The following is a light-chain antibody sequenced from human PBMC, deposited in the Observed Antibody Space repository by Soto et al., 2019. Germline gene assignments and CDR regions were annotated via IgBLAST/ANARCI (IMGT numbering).Light chain of an antibody. J-gene: IGLJ1*01. CDR2: SNN. CDR1: TSNIGSNT. CDR3: AAWDDSLSGYV. Sequence: QAVVTQPPSASGTPGQRVTISCSGSTSNIGSNTVNWYQQVPGTAPKLLIYSNNQRPSGVPDRFSGSKSGTSASLAISGLQSEDEADYYCAAWDDSLSGYVFGTGTKVTVL. V-gene: IGLV1-44*01.